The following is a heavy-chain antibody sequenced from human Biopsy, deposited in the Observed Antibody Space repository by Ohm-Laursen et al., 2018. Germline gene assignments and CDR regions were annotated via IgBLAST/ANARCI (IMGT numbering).Heavy chain of an antibody. J-gene: IGHJ4*02. CDR3: ARLGSGDYFPTFFDF. Sequence: TLSLTCTVSGVSIHGGRYYWNWIRHHPGKGLEWIGNIFYSANTYYNPSLKSRVTISVDTSKNQFSLKLSSVTPADTAVYYCARLGSGDYFPTFFDFWGQGALVTVSS. V-gene: IGHV4-31*03. CDR2: IFYSANT. CDR1: GVSIHGGRYY. D-gene: IGHD5-12*01.